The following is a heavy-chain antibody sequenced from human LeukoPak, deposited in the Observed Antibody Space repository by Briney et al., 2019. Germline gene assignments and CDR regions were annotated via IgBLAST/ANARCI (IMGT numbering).Heavy chain of an antibody. Sequence: GASVKVSCKASGYTFTSYYMHWVRQAPGQGLEWMGIINPSGGSTSYAQKFQGRVTMTRDTSTSTVCMELSSLRSEDTAVYYCARDGVYCSGGSCYDNWFDPWGQGTLVTVSS. V-gene: IGHV1-46*01. CDR3: ARDGVYCSGGSCYDNWFDP. D-gene: IGHD2-15*01. CDR1: GYTFTSYY. J-gene: IGHJ5*02. CDR2: INPSGGST.